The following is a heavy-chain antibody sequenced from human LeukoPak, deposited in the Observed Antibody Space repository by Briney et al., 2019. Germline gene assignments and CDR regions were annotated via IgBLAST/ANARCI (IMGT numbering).Heavy chain of an antibody. D-gene: IGHD1-7*01. CDR1: GFILSRYE. J-gene: IGHJ6*02. Sequence: GGSLRLSCAASGFILSRYEMNWVRQAPGKALEWVSYIPSSGSPIYYADSVKGRFTISRDNAKNSLYLQMNSLRAEDTAVHYCARSHLTGITPYYYYGMDVWGQGTTVTVSS. V-gene: IGHV3-48*03. CDR3: ARSHLTGITPYYYYGMDV. CDR2: IPSSGSPI.